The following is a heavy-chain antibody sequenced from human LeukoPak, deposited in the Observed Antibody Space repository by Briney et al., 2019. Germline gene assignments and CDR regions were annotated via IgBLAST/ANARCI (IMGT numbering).Heavy chain of an antibody. D-gene: IGHD3-10*01. CDR3: ARGVGSGTSDY. V-gene: IGHV4-4*07. CDR1: GGSISSYY. J-gene: IGHJ4*02. Sequence: SETLSLTCTVSGGSISSYYWSWIRQPAGKGLEWIGRIYTSGSTNYNPSLKSRVTISVDSSRNHFSLKLNSVTAADTAVYYCARGVGSGTSDYWGQGTLVTVSS. CDR2: IYTSGST.